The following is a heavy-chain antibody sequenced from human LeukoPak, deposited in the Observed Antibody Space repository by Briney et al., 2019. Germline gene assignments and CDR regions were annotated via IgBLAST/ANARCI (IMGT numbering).Heavy chain of an antibody. CDR2: MNPNSGNT. J-gene: IGHJ4*02. CDR3: VRGGRYYDFWSGYYMIDY. D-gene: IGHD3-3*01. CDR1: GGTFSSYD. Sequence: ASVKVSCKASGGTFSSYDINWVRQATGQGLEWMGWMNPNSGNTGYALKFQGRVTITRNTSISTAYMELSSLRSEDTAVYYCVRGGRYYDFWSGYYMIDYWGQGTLVTVSS. V-gene: IGHV1-8*03.